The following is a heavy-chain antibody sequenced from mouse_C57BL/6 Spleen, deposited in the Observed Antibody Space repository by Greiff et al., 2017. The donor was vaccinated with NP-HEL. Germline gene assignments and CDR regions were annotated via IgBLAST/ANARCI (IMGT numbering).Heavy chain of an antibody. D-gene: IGHD1-1*01. J-gene: IGHJ4*01. CDR3: ARDYYGSSLYYYAMDY. Sequence: EVQRVESGGGLVKPGGSLKLSCAASGFTFSSYAMSWVRQTPEKRLEWVATISDGGSYTNYPDNVKGRFTISRDNAKNNLYLQMSHLKSEDTAMYYCARDYYGSSLYYYAMDYWGQETSVTVSS. V-gene: IGHV5-4*01. CDR1: GFTFSSYA. CDR2: ISDGGSYT.